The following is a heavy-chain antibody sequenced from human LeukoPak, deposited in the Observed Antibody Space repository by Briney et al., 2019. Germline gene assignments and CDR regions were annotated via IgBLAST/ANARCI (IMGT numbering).Heavy chain of an antibody. D-gene: IGHD3-10*01. J-gene: IGHJ4*02. CDR1: GYTFTSYD. V-gene: IGHV1-8*01. Sequence: ASVKVSCKASGYTFTSYDINWVRQATGQGLEWMGWMNPNSGNTGYAQRFQGRVTMTRNTSISTAYMELSSLRSEDTAVYYCARALWFGESWNDYWGQGTLITVSS. CDR2: MNPNSGNT. CDR3: ARALWFGESWNDY.